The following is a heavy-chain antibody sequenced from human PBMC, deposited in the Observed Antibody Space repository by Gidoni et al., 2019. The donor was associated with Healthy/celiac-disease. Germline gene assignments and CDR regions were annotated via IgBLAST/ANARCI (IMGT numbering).Heavy chain of an antibody. CDR1: GFTFSSYS. CDR3: ARDPRRDRGAFDI. J-gene: IGHJ3*02. Sequence: EVQLAESGGGLVKPGGALRPSCAASGFTFSSYSMNWVRQAPGKGLEWVSSISSSSSYIYYADSVKGRFTISRDNAKNSLYLQMNSLRAEDTAVYYCARDPRRDRGAFDIWGQGTMVTVSS. CDR2: ISSSSSYI. V-gene: IGHV3-21*01.